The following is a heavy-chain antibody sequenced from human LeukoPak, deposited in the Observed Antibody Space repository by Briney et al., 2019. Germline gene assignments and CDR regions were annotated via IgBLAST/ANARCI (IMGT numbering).Heavy chain of an antibody. CDR1: GASINSGGHY. CDR2: TNYSGST. D-gene: IGHD3-3*01. J-gene: IGHJ6*02. CDR3: ARDEAIFGAGYYYGMDV. Sequence: SETLSLTCTVSGASINSGGHYWSWIRQHPGKGLEWIGYTNYSGSTYYNPSLKSRVTISVDTSKNQFSLKLSSVTAADTAVYYCARDEAIFGAGYYYGMDVWGQGTTVTVPS. V-gene: IGHV4-31*03.